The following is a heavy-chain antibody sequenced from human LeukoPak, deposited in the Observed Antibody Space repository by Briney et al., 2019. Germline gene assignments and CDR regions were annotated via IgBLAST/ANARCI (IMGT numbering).Heavy chain of an antibody. CDR2: ISGSGGST. V-gene: IGHV3-23*01. CDR3: ARDHSGSYFLAFDI. J-gene: IGHJ3*02. CDR1: GFTFRDYG. Sequence: GGSLRLSCAASGFTFRDYGMGWVRQAPGKGLEWVSGISGSGGSTYYADSVKGRFTISRDNAKNSLYLQMNSLRAEDTAVYYCARDHSGSYFLAFDIWGQGTMVTVSS. D-gene: IGHD1-26*01.